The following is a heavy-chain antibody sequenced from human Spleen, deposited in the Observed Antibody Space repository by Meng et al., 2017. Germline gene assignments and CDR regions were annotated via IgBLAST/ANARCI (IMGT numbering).Heavy chain of an antibody. V-gene: IGHV5-51*01. J-gene: IGHJ4*02. D-gene: IGHD3-10*01. CDR2: IYPGDSDT. CDR1: GYSFSNYW. Sequence: KVSCKGSGYSFSNYWIGWVRQMPGKGLEWMGIIYPGDSDTSYSSSFQGLVTISADKSITTAFLQWSSLRASDTAMYYCARPVDGSGSYYPSYFDYWGQGTLVTVSS. CDR3: ARPVDGSGSYYPSYFDY.